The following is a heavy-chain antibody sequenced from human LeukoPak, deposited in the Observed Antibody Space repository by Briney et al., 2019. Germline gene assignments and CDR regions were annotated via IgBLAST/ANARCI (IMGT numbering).Heavy chain of an antibody. CDR1: GFTFSSYG. D-gene: IGHD2-15*01. Sequence: GRSLRLSCAASGFTFSSYGMHWVRQAPGKGLEWVAVISYDGSNKYYADSVKGRFTISRDNSKNTLYLQMNSLRAEDTAVYYCARDSCSGGSCYLSSYYYYYGMDVWGQGTTVTVSS. CDR2: ISYDGSNK. V-gene: IGHV3-30*03. CDR3: ARDSCSGGSCYLSSYYYYYGMDV. J-gene: IGHJ6*02.